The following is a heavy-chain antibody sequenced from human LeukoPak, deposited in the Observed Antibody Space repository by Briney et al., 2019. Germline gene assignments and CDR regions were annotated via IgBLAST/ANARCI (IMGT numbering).Heavy chain of an antibody. J-gene: IGHJ4*02. V-gene: IGHV3-7*01. CDR2: IKQDGSEK. CDR1: GFTFSSYA. CDR3: ARDISVGYCSG. Sequence: GGSLRLSCAASGFTFSSYAMSWVRQAPGKGLEWVANIKQDGSEKYYVDSVKGRFTISRDNAKNSLYLQMNSLRAEDTAVYYCARDISVGYCSGWGQGTLVTVSS. D-gene: IGHD2-15*01.